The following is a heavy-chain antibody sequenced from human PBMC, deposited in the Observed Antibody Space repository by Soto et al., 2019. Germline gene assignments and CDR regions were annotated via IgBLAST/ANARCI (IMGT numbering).Heavy chain of an antibody. D-gene: IGHD3-9*01. V-gene: IGHV3-23*01. CDR1: GFTFSNYA. Sequence: GGSLRLSCAVSGFTFSNYAMSWVRQAPGKGLEWVSAISGSGGSTYYADSVKGRFTISRDNSKNTLFLQMNSLRAEDTAVYYCAKVHPSYDILSPGDFDYWGQGTLVTVSS. J-gene: IGHJ4*02. CDR3: AKVHPSYDILSPGDFDY. CDR2: ISGSGGST.